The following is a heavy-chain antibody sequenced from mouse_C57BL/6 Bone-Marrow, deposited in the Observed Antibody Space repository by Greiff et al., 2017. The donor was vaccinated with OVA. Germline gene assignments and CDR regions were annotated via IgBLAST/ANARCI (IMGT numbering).Heavy chain of an antibody. J-gene: IGHJ3*01. CDR3: VGEGYSLAY. CDR1: GFTFNTYA. V-gene: IGHV10-3*01. Sequence: EVQLVESGGGLVQPKGSLKLSCAASGFTFNTYAMHWVRQAPGKGLEWVARLRSKSSNYATYYADSVKDRFTISRDDSQSMLYLQMNNLETEDTALYYCVGEGYSLAYWGQGTLVTVSA. CDR2: LRSKSSNYAT.